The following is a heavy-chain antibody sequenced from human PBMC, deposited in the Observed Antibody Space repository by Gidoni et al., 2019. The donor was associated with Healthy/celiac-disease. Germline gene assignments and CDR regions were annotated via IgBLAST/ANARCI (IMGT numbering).Heavy chain of an antibody. J-gene: IGHJ6*02. Sequence: QVQLVQSGAEVKKPGASVKVSCKASGYTFTSYAMHWVRQTPGQRLEWMGWINAGNGNTKYSQRFQCTVTITRDTSASTSYMGLSSLRSEDTAVYYCARLEVGATLYYYYVMDVWGQGTTVTVSS. CDR3: ARLEVGATLYYYYVMDV. V-gene: IGHV1-3*01. CDR1: GYTFTSYA. D-gene: IGHD1-26*01. CDR2: INAGNGNT.